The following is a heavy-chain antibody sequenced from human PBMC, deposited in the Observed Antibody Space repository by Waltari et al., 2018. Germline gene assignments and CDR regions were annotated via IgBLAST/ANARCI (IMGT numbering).Heavy chain of an antibody. CDR3: TTDQVAVAGTRSY. Sequence: EVQLVESGGGLVKPGGSLRLSCAASGFTFSTAWMSWVRQAPGKGLEWVGRIKSKTDGGTTDYAAPVKGRFTISRDDSKNTLYLQMNSLKTEDTAVYYCTTDQVAVAGTRSYWGQGTLVTVSS. CDR2: IKSKTDGGTT. D-gene: IGHD6-19*01. V-gene: IGHV3-15*01. J-gene: IGHJ4*02. CDR1: GFTFSTAW.